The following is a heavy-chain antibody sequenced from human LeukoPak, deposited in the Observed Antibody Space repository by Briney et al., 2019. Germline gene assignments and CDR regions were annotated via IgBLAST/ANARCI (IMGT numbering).Heavy chain of an antibody. CDR2: ITWDSGSI. D-gene: IGHD3-10*01. Sequence: GGSLRLSCAASGFTFDDYAMHWVRQVPGKGLECVSGITWDSGSIGYADSVKGRFIISRDNAKNSLYLQMNSLRPEDTALYYCAKDIGEFGIFSYGMDVWGRGTTVTVSS. CDR1: GFTFDDYA. J-gene: IGHJ6*02. V-gene: IGHV3-9*01. CDR3: AKDIGEFGIFSYGMDV.